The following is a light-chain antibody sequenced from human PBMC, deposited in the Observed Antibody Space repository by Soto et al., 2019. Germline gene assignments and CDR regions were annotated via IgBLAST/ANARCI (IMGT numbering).Light chain of an antibody. J-gene: IGKJ4*01. CDR1: QSVSSSY. CDR2: GAS. Sequence: EIVLTQSPGTLSLSPGERATLSCRASQSVSSSYLAWYQQKPGQAPRLLIYGASSRATGIPDRSSGSGSGTAFTLTISRLEPEDFAVYYCQQYGSSPLTFGGGTKVEIK. V-gene: IGKV3-20*01. CDR3: QQYGSSPLT.